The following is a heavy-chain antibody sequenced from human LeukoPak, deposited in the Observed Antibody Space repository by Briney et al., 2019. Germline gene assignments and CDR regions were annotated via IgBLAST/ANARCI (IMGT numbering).Heavy chain of an antibody. V-gene: IGHV4-59*01. D-gene: IGHD6-19*01. CDR3: AREVRSSGWYISGFEENVGDWFDP. CDR1: GGSISSYY. Sequence: SETLSLTCTVSGGSISSYYWSWIRQPPGKGLEWIGYIYYSGSTNYNPSLKSRVTISVDTSKNQFSLKLSSVTAADTAVYYCAREVRSSGWYISGFEENVGDWFDPWGQGTLVTVSS. J-gene: IGHJ5*02. CDR2: IYYSGST.